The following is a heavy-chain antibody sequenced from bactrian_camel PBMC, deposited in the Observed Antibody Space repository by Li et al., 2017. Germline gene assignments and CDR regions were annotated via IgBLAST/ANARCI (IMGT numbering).Heavy chain of an antibody. D-gene: IGHD4*01. CDR1: GSRFGIYC. V-gene: IGHV3S53*01. Sequence: HVQLVESGGGSVQAGGSLRLSCTAPGSRFGIYCMGWLRQGPGKEREGIAQMDMTGTTRVAASVKGRITISQDNAKNTLYLQMNSLKPEDTAMYYCAARSWAGCASIATMLPEGFGVWGQGTQVTVS. J-gene: IGHJ6*01. CDR3: AARSWAGCASIATMLPEGFGV. CDR2: MDMTGTT.